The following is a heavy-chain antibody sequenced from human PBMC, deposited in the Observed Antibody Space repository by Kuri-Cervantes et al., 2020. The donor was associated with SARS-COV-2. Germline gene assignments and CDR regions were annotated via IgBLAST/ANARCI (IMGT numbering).Heavy chain of an antibody. CDR2: IRGGGYTT. Sequence: GGSLRLSCAPSGFTFSRYAMFWVRQAPGKGLEWISAIRGGGYTTYYADSVKGRFTISRDNFKNTLYLQMNNLRAEDTAVYYCARERGLRGWFDPWGQGTLVTVSS. J-gene: IGHJ5*02. CDR1: GFTFSRYA. V-gene: IGHV3-23*01. CDR3: ARERGLRGWFDP.